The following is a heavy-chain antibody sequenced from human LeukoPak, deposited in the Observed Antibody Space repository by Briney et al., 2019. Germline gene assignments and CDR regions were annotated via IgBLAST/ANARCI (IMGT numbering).Heavy chain of an antibody. D-gene: IGHD1-26*01. CDR1: GGSLSSYY. J-gene: IGHJ3*02. Sequence: SETLSLTCTVSGGSLSSYYWSWIRQPPGPALEWIGYIYYSGSTNYNPSLRSRVTLSVATSKNQFSLKLSFVTAADTAVYYCATNIVGAAGDAFDIWGQGTMVTVSS. V-gene: IGHV4-59*01. CDR2: IYYSGST. CDR3: ATNIVGAAGDAFDI.